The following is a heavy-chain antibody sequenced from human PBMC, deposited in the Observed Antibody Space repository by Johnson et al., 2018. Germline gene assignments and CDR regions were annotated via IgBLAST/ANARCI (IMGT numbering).Heavy chain of an antibody. CDR2: ISSSSSYI. D-gene: IGHD3-16*01. CDR3: ARGLWGAFDI. CDR1: GFTFSSYS. V-gene: IGHV3-21*01. Sequence: VQLVESGGGLVKPGGSLRLSCAASGFTFSSYSMNWVRQAPGKGLEWVSSISSSSSYIYYADSVKGRFIISRDNAKNSLYLQMNSLRAEDTAVYYCARGLWGAFDIWGQGTMVTVSS. J-gene: IGHJ3*02.